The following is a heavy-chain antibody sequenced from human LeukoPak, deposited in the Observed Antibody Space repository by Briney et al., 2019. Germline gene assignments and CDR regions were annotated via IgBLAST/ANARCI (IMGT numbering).Heavy chain of an antibody. CDR3: ARDTMAGYYDFWSGYFTPEYFQH. Sequence: ASVKVSCKASGYTFTSYGISWVRQAPGQGLEWMGWISAYNGNTNYAQKLQGRVTMTTDTSTSTAYMELRSLRSDDTAVYYCARDTMAGYYDFWSGYFTPEYFQHWGQGTLVTVSS. J-gene: IGHJ1*01. CDR1: GYTFTSYG. D-gene: IGHD3-3*01. CDR2: ISAYNGNT. V-gene: IGHV1-18*01.